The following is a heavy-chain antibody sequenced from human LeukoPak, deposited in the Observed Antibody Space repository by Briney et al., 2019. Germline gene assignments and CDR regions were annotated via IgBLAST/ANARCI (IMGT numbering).Heavy chain of an antibody. Sequence: PSETLSLTCTVSGGSISSYYWSWIRQPPGKGLEWIGYIYYSGSTNYNPSLKSRVTISVDTSKNQFSLKLSSVTAADTAVYYCARVWGASYSSDYWGQGTLVTVSS. CDR1: GGSISSYY. CDR2: IYYSGST. CDR3: ARVWGASYSSDY. V-gene: IGHV4-59*01. D-gene: IGHD1-26*01. J-gene: IGHJ4*02.